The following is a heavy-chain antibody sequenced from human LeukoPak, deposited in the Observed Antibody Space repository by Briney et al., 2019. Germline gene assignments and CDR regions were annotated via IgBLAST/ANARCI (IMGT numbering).Heavy chain of an antibody. D-gene: IGHD6-19*01. Sequence: GGSLRLSYAASGFTVSSNYMSWVRQAPGKGLEWVSVIYSGGSTYYADSVKGRFTISRDNSKNTLYLQMNSLRAEDTAVYYCAKPSGWYFDFYYYYLDVWGKGTTVTVSS. CDR2: IYSGGST. V-gene: IGHV3-53*01. J-gene: IGHJ6*03. CDR3: AKPSGWYFDFYYYYLDV. CDR1: GFTVSSNY.